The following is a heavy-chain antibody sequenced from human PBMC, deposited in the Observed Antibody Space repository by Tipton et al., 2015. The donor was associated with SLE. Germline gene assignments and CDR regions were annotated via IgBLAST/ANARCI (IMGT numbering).Heavy chain of an antibody. J-gene: IGHJ6*03. V-gene: IGHV3-48*03. D-gene: IGHD1-14*01. Sequence: LSLTCTVSGGSLSTYYWSWVRQAPGKGLEWLSYISSRGTTIYYADSVKGRFTISRDNAKNSLLLQMNSLRAEDTAVYYCARESEPEPPRVIFDYYYMDVWGKGTTVTVSS. CDR3: ARESEPEPPRVIFDYYYMDV. CDR1: GGSLSTYY. CDR2: ISSRGTTI.